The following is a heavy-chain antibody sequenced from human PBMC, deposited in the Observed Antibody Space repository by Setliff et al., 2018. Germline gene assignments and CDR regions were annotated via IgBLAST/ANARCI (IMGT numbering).Heavy chain of an antibody. CDR3: AKLVWLTTWYYMDV. Sequence: GSLRLSCAASGFTFSSYWMYWVRQAPGKGLVWVSRINRDGSYTVYADSVKGRFSISRDNAKNSLYLQMNSLRAEDTAVYYCAKLVWLTTWYYMDVWGKGTTVTVSS. CDR2: INRDGSYT. J-gene: IGHJ6*03. V-gene: IGHV3-74*01. CDR1: GFTFSSYW. D-gene: IGHD5-18*01.